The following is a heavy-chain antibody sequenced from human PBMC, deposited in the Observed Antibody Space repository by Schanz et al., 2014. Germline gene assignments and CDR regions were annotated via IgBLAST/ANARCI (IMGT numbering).Heavy chain of an antibody. V-gene: IGHV3-48*04. Sequence: VQLVESGGGVVQPGRSLRLSCVASGFGFSSYSMNWVRQAPGKGLEWVSYISGSSRTIYYADSVKGRFTISRDSAENSLYLQMNSLRAEDTAVYYCARAGYCTSVSCSLFVSDYWGQGTLVTVSS. CDR2: ISGSSRTI. CDR1: GFGFSSYS. J-gene: IGHJ4*02. CDR3: ARAGYCTSVSCSLFVSDY. D-gene: IGHD2-2*03.